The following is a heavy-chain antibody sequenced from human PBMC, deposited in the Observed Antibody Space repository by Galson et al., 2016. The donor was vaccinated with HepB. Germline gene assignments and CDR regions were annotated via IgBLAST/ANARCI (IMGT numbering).Heavy chain of an antibody. Sequence: SVQVPCKDSGYTFTSDDNNWVRQPPGQGLLWVGWMIPTSGDTVSAPTFQGRVSMTRNTSISTAYMKLSSLRSEDTAVYYCARGALFLNGHDVWSQEYPATVSS. CDR2: MIPTSGDT. J-gene: IGHJ6*02. CDR3: ARGALFLNGHDV. D-gene: IGHD3-3*01. V-gene: IGHV1-8*01. CDR1: GYTFTSDD.